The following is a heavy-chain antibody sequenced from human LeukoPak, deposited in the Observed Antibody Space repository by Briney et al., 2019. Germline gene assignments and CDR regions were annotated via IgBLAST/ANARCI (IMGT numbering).Heavy chain of an antibody. J-gene: IGHJ4*02. Sequence: GGSLRLSCAASGFTFSIYWMTWVRQAPGKGLEWVANIKQDGSEKYYVDSVKGRFTISRDNAKNSLYLQMNSLRAEDTAVYYCARDTYYYDSSGYKPGEIDYWGQGTLVTVSS. CDR1: GFTFSIYW. CDR3: ARDTYYYDSSGYKPGEIDY. CDR2: IKQDGSEK. V-gene: IGHV3-7*01. D-gene: IGHD3-22*01.